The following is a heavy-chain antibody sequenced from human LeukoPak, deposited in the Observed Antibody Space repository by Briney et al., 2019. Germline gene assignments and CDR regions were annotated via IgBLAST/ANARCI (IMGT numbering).Heavy chain of an antibody. Sequence: PGGSLRLSCAASGFTVSSNYMSWVRQAPGKGLEWVAKIKQDGIEKHYVDSVKGRFTISRDNAKNSLYLQMNSLRAEEMAVYYCVREGIAGYYDYWGQGTLVTVSS. V-gene: IGHV3-7*03. CDR2: IKQDGIEK. CDR1: GFTVSSNY. J-gene: IGHJ4*02. D-gene: IGHD3-10*01. CDR3: VREGIAGYYDY.